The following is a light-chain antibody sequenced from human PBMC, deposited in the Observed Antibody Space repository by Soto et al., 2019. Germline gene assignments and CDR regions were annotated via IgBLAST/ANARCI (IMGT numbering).Light chain of an antibody. Sequence: FMLTQPHSVSESPGKTVIISCTRRSGSIASNYVQWYQQRPGSYPTTVIYDDNHRPSGVPARFSGSIDSSSTSASLTISGLETEDEAYYCCQSYDATNQVFGGGTKVTVL. CDR2: DDN. V-gene: IGLV6-57*01. CDR3: QSYDATNQV. J-gene: IGLJ3*02. CDR1: SGSIASNY.